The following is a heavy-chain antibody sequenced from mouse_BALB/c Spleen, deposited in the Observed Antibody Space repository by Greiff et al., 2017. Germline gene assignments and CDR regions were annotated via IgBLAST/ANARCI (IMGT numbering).Heavy chain of an antibody. V-gene: IGHV2-2*02. CDR1: GFSLTSYG. CDR2: IWSGGST. Sequence: QVQLKESGPDLVAPSQSLSITCTVSGFSLTSYGVHWVRQSPGKGLEWLGVIWSGGSTDYNAAFISRLSISKDNSKSQVFFKMNSLQANDTAIYYSARNSYGSSYNYAMDYWGQGTSVTVSS. J-gene: IGHJ4*01. CDR3: ARNSYGSSYNYAMDY. D-gene: IGHD1-1*01.